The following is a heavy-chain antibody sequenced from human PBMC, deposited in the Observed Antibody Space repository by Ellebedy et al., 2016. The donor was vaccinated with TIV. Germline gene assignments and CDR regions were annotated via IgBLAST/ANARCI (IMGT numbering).Heavy chain of an antibody. CDR2: INLGIGDT. CDR1: GYIFTTYA. D-gene: IGHD5-18*01. J-gene: IGHJ4*02. V-gene: IGHV1-3*01. CDR3: ARGYSYEFDY. Sequence: AASVKVSCKTSGYIFTTYAMDWVRQAPGQSLEWMGWINLGIGDTKYSQNFQGRFTITSDASASTVYMELSSLRSGDTAVYFCARGYSYEFDYWGQGTLVTVSS.